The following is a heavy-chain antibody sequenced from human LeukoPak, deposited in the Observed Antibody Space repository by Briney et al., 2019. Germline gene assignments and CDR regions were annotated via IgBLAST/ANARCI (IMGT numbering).Heavy chain of an antibody. V-gene: IGHV4-39*01. CDR3: ASVSNPSPDAFDI. CDR1: GGSVSSSSYY. J-gene: IGHJ3*02. Sequence: SETLSLTCTVSGGSVSSSSYYWGWLRQPPGKGLEWIGSIYYSGSTYYNPSLKSRVTISVDTSKNQLSLKLSSVTAADTAVYYCASVSNPSPDAFDIWGQGTMVTVSS. CDR2: IYYSGST.